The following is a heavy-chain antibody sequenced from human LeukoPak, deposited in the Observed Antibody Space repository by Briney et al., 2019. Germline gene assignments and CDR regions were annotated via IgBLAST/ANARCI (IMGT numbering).Heavy chain of an antibody. J-gene: IGHJ4*02. CDR3: AKDYDFWSGFFDY. Sequence: GGSLRLACAASGFTFSNYWMHWVRQAPGKGLVWVSRINSDGSSTSYADSVKGRFTISRDNAKNTLSLQMNSLRAEDTAVYYCAKDYDFWSGFFDYWGQGTLVTVSS. CDR1: GFTFSNYW. D-gene: IGHD3-3*01. V-gene: IGHV3-74*01. CDR2: INSDGSST.